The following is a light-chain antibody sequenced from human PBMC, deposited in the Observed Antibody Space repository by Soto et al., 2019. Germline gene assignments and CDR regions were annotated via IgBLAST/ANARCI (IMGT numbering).Light chain of an antibody. CDR2: DVR. V-gene: IGLV2-11*01. J-gene: IGLJ1*01. CDR1: SSDVGNNNS. Sequence: QSALTQPRSVSGSPGQSVTISCTGTSSDVGNNNSVSWYQQHPGQAPKLMLYDVRKRPSGVPDRFAGSKSGNTASLPISGLQSEDGADYYCSSYAGSSTYVFGTGTKLTVL. CDR3: SSYAGSSTYV.